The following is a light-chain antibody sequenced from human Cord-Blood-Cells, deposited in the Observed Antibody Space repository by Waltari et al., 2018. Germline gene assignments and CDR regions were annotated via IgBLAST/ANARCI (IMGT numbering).Light chain of an antibody. J-gene: IGLJ3*02. CDR1: RRAVGGYNY. Sequence: QSALTQPASVSGSPGQSTTTSCPATRRAVGGYNYVLWYQQHPGKAPKLMIYDVSNRPSGVSNRFSGSKSGNTASLTISGLQAEDEADYYCSSYTSSSTWVFGGGTKLTVL. V-gene: IGLV2-14*01. CDR2: DVS. CDR3: SSYTSSSTWV.